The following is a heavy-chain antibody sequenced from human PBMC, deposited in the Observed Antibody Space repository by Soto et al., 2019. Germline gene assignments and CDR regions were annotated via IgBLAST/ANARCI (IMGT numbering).Heavy chain of an antibody. CDR2: VDWNSGST. J-gene: IGHJ6*02. V-gene: IGHV3-9*01. Sequence: GGSLRLSCAASGFTFDDFAMHWVRQAPGKGLEWVSGVDWNSGSTAYADSVKGRFTISRDNARNSLYLQMNSLRAEDTALYYCVKGRGSYEVKFGMDVWGQGTTVTVSS. CDR1: GFTFDDFA. CDR3: VKGRGSYEVKFGMDV. D-gene: IGHD6-25*01.